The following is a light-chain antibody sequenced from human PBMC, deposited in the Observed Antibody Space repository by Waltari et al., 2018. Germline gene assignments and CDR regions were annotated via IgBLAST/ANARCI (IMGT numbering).Light chain of an antibody. CDR3: AAWDDSLSGVV. CDR1: SSNIGSNS. Sequence: QSVLTQPPSASGTPGQRVPISCSGSSSNIGSNSVNWYQQVPGTAPKRLMFRNNQRPSGVPDRFSGSKSGTSASLAISGLRSEDESDYYCAAWDDSLSGVVFGGGTKLTVL. J-gene: IGLJ2*01. CDR2: RNN. V-gene: IGLV1-47*01.